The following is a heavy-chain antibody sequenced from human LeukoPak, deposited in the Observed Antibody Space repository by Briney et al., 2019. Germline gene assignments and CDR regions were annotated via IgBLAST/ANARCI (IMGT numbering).Heavy chain of an antibody. CDR2: IFYRGST. Sequence: PSETLSLTCTVSGGSISSSSYYWGWIRQPPVKGLEWIGNIFYRGSTYYNPSLKSRVTISLDTSKNQFSLKLSSVTAADTAVYYCARHTVAKDAFDIWGQGTMVTVSS. D-gene: IGHD5-12*01. V-gene: IGHV4-39*01. CDR3: ARHTVAKDAFDI. J-gene: IGHJ3*02. CDR1: GGSISSSSYY.